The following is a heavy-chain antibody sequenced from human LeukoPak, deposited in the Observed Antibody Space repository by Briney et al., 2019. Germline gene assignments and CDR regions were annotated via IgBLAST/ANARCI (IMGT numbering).Heavy chain of an antibody. D-gene: IGHD3-10*01. V-gene: IGHV3-23*01. CDR3: ARVTYGSGTYGAFDY. CDR2: ISGSGDNT. J-gene: IGHJ4*02. CDR1: GFTFSSYG. Sequence: GGTLRLSCAASGFTFSSYGMNWVRQAPGKGLEWVSAISGSGDNTYYADSVKGRFTISRDNSKNTLYLQMNSLRAEDTAVYYCARVTYGSGTYGAFDYWGQGTLVTVSS.